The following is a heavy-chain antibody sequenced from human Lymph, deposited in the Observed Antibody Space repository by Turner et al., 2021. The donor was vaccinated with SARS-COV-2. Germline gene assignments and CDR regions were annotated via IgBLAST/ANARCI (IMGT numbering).Heavy chain of an antibody. CDR1: GLTVSSNY. D-gene: IGHD3-10*01. V-gene: IGHV3-66*01. Sequence: EVQLVESGGVLVQPGGSLRLSCAASGLTVSSNYMSWVRQAPGKGLEWVSVIYSGGSTFYADSVKGRFTISRDNSKNTLYLQMNSLRAEDTAVYYCARDFREGAFDIWGQGTMVTISS. J-gene: IGHJ3*02. CDR2: IYSGGST. CDR3: ARDFREGAFDI.